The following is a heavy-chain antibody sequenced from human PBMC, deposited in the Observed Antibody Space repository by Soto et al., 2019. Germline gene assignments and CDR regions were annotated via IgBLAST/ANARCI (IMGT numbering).Heavy chain of an antibody. J-gene: IGHJ6*02. V-gene: IGHV3-23*01. CDR1: GFTFSSYA. CDR2: ISGSGGST. CDR3: ARASGYYDTSGYYGAFYYYGMDV. D-gene: IGHD3-22*01. Sequence: EVQLLESGGGLVQPGGSLRLSCAASGFTFSSYAMSWVRQAPGKGLEWVSAISGSGGSTYYADSVKGRFTISRDNSKNSLYLQMNGLRDEDTAVYYCARASGYYDTSGYYGAFYYYGMDVWGQGTTVTVSS.